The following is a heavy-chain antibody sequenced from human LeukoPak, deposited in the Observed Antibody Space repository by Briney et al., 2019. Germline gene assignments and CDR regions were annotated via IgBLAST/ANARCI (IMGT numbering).Heavy chain of an antibody. Sequence: SVKVSCKASGGTFSSYAISWVRQAPGQGLEWMGGIIPIFGTANYAQKFQGRVMITTDESTSTAYMELSSLRSEDTAVYYCARAKKRYCSSTSCELYYYYYMDVWGKGTTVTVSS. V-gene: IGHV1-69*05. J-gene: IGHJ6*03. CDR2: IIPIFGTA. CDR1: GGTFSSYA. CDR3: ARAKKRYCSSTSCELYYYYYMDV. D-gene: IGHD2-2*01.